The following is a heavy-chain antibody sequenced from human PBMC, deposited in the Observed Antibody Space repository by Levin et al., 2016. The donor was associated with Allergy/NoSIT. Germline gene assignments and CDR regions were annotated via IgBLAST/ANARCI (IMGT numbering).Heavy chain of an antibody. CDR2: IYYSGST. Sequence: WIRQPPGKGLEWIGSIYYSGSTYYNPSLKSRVTISVDTSKNQFSLKLSSVTAADTAVYYCARRSTVTDRAYGMDVWGQGTTVTVSS. CDR3: ARRSTVTDRAYGMDV. V-gene: IGHV4-39*01. J-gene: IGHJ6*02. D-gene: IGHD4-17*01.